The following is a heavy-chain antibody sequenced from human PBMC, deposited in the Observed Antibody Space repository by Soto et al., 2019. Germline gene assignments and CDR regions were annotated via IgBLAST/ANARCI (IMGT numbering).Heavy chain of an antibody. J-gene: IGHJ6*02. CDR1: GLSVSSSD. CDR2: IYSGGST. CDR3: STSSRNEYHFAMDA. V-gene: IGHV3-53*02. D-gene: IGHD6-6*01. Sequence: EVHLVETGGGLIQPGGSLRLSCAASGLSVSSSDMSWVRQAPGKGLEWVSVIYSGGSTHDADSVKGRFTISRDNSKITVHLQMNSLRVDDTAVYFCSTSSRNEYHFAMDAWGQGTTVIVS.